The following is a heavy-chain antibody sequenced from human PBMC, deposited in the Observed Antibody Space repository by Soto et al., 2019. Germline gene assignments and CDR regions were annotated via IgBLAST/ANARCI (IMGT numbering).Heavy chain of an antibody. CDR1: GYTFTNHG. D-gene: IGHD6-19*01. Sequence: ASVKVSCKTSGYTFTNHGINWVRQAPGQGLEWMGWINPYNANTNYAQKLQGRVTMTTDTSTSTAYMDLRAEDTAVYYCARGLQWLAQNESPFDYWGQGTVVTVSS. V-gene: IGHV1-18*04. CDR2: INPYNANT. CDR3: ARGLQWLAQNESPFDY. J-gene: IGHJ4*03.